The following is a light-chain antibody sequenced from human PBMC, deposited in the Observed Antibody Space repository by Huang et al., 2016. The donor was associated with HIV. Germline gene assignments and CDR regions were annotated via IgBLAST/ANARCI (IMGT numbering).Light chain of an antibody. CDR1: QSLLYNSNNKNY. CDR3: QQHYSSPPT. V-gene: IGKV4-1*01. J-gene: IGKJ2*01. Sequence: DIVMTQSPDSLAVSLGERATINCKSSQSLLYNSNNKNYLAWYQQKPGQTPNLLIYCASSRKSGVPDRFSGSGSETEFTLTISSLQAEDVAVYYCQQHYSSPPTFGQGTKLQIK. CDR2: CAS.